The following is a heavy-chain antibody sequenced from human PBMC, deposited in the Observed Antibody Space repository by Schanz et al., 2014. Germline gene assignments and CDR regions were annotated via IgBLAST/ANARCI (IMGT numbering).Heavy chain of an antibody. CDR2: IKQDGSEK. CDR1: GFTFSSYA. D-gene: IGHD3-10*01. Sequence: DVQLLESGGGLVKPGGSLRLSCAASGFTFSSYAMSWVRQAPGKGLEWVANIKQDGSEKYYVDAVKGRFTISRDNAKNSMYLHMKSLRGEDTAVYYCARDNYYGSGSCAYWGQGTLVTVSS. J-gene: IGHJ4*02. CDR3: ARDNYYGSGSCAY. V-gene: IGHV3-7*04.